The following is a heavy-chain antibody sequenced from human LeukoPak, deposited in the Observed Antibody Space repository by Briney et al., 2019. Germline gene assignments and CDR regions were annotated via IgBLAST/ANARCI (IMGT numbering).Heavy chain of an antibody. CDR1: GGSISSSNDC. CDR3: AKRTARGNSWEFDY. Sequence: PSETLSLTCTVSGGSISSSNDCWGWIRQPPGKGLEWTGSMYYNENSYYNPSLESRVTISVDTSKNQFSLRLTSVTAADTAVYYCAKRTARGNSWEFDYWGQGTLVTVSS. D-gene: IGHD6-13*01. V-gene: IGHV4-39*01. CDR2: MYYNENS. J-gene: IGHJ4*02.